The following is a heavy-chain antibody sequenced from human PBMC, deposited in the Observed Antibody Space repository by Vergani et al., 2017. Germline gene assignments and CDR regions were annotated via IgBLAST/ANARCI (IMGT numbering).Heavy chain of an antibody. D-gene: IGHD3-22*01. CDR1: GFTFSACP. CDR2: ISARYPST. CDR3: ARLSYDTTPYWEEGYDC. Sequence: EVQLLQSGGGVIQPGGSVRLSCAASGFTFSACPMTWVRQAPGKGLEWVSAISARYPSTYYADSVKGRFTISRDNSKNMLYLQMNSLRAEDTAVYYCARLSYDTTPYWEEGYDCGVQGTLVSVSS. J-gene: IGHJ4*02. V-gene: IGHV3-23*01.